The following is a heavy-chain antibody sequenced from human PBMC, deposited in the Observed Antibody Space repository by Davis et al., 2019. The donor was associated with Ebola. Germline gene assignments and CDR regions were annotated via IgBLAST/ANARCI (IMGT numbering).Heavy chain of an antibody. Sequence: ASVKVSCKASGYTFTNSAISWVRQAPGQGLEWMGWISAYNGNTAYAQILQGRVTMTTDTSTGTAYMELRSLRSDDTAVYFCARTSIVGTTTTASDIWGQGTMVTVSS. CDR1: GYTFTNSA. CDR3: ARTSIVGTTTTASDI. V-gene: IGHV1-18*01. CDR2: ISAYNGNT. J-gene: IGHJ3*02. D-gene: IGHD1-26*01.